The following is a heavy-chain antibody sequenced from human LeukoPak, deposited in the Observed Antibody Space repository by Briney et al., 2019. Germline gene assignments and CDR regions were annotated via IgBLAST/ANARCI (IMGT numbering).Heavy chain of an antibody. J-gene: IGHJ4*02. CDR3: ARGRLYSYG. V-gene: IGHV3-48*01. CDR2: ISSSSRTI. CDR1: GFTFSSYS. D-gene: IGHD5-18*01. Sequence: PGGSLRLSCAASGFTFSSYSMNWVRQAPGKGLEWLSYISSSSRTIYYADSVKGRFTISRDNANNSLYLQMNSLRAEDTAVYYCARGRLYSYGWGQGTLVTVSS.